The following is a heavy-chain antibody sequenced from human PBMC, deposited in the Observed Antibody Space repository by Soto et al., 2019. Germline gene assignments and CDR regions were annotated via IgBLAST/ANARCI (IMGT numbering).Heavy chain of an antibody. J-gene: IGHJ6*02. CDR1: GGSFSGYY. V-gene: IGHV4-34*01. CDR3: ARVAGNYYYGMDV. CDR2: INHSGST. Sequence: QVQLQQWGAGLLKPSETLSLTCAVYGGSFSGYYWSWIRQPPGKGLEWIGEINHSGSTNYKPSLQSRVTISVDTSKNQFSLKLSSVTAADTAVYYCARVAGNYYYGMDVWGQGTTVTVSS. D-gene: IGHD3-10*01.